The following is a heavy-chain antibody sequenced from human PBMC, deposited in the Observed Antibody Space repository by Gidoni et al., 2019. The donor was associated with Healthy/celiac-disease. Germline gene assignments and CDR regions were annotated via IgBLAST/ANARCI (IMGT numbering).Heavy chain of an antibody. CDR3: ASGSIAARRGWFDP. V-gene: IGHV4-39*01. J-gene: IGHJ5*02. CDR2: IYYSGST. CDR1: GGSISSRSYY. Sequence: QLQLQESGPGLVKPSETLSLTCTVSGGSISSRSYYWGWIRQPPGKGLEWIGSIYYSGSTYSHPSLQSRVPISVDTSKNQFSLKLSSVTAADTAVYYCASGSIAARRGWFDPWGQGTLVTVSS. D-gene: IGHD6-6*01.